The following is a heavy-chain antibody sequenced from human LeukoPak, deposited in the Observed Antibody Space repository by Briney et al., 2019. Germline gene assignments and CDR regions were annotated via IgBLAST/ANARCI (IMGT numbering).Heavy chain of an antibody. J-gene: IGHJ4*02. V-gene: IGHV2-70*11. D-gene: IGHD3-22*01. CDR3: ARIPNIYYDSSGYYYDY. Sequence: SGPALVKPTQTLTLTCTFSGFSLSTSGMCVSWIRQPPGKALEWLARIDWDDGKYYSTSLKTRLTISKDTSKNQVVLTMTNMDPVDTATYYCARIPNIYYDSSGYYYDYWGQGTLVTVSS. CDR2: IDWDDGK. CDR1: GFSLSTSGMC.